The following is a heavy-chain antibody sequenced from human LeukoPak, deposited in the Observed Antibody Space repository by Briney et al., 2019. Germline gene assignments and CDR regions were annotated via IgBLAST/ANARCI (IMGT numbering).Heavy chain of an antibody. Sequence: PGRSLRLSCAASGFTFDDYAMHWVRQAPGKGLEWVSGISWNSGSIGYADSVKGRFTISRDNAKNSLYLQMNSLRAEDTALYYCAKPTPYYYDSSGYLGGAFDIWGQGTMVTVSS. J-gene: IGHJ3*02. CDR3: AKPTPYYYDSSGYLGGAFDI. CDR2: ISWNSGSI. D-gene: IGHD3-22*01. CDR1: GFTFDDYA. V-gene: IGHV3-9*01.